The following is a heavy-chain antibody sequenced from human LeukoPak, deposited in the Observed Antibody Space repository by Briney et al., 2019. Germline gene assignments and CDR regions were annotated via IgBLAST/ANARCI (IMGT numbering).Heavy chain of an antibody. J-gene: IGHJ3*02. CDR1: GYTFTSYG. CDR3: ARDQAYYYDSSGYDAFDI. CDR2: ISAYNGNT. V-gene: IGHV1-18*01. Sequence: ASVKVSCKASGYTFTSYGINWVRQAPGQGLEWMGWISAYNGNTNYAQKLQGRVTMTTDTSTSTAYMELRSLRSDDTAVYYCARDQAYYYDSSGYDAFDIWGQGTMVTVSS. D-gene: IGHD3-22*01.